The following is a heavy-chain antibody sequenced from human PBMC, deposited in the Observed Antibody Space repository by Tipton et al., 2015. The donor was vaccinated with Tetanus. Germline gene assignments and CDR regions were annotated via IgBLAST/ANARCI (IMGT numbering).Heavy chain of an antibody. CDR3: ARVDPLLWFGELLAFDY. D-gene: IGHD3-10*01. J-gene: IGHJ4*02. V-gene: IGHV3-74*01. CDR2: INSDGSST. CDR1: GFTFSSYW. Sequence: SGFTFSSYWMHWVRQAPGKGLVWVSRINSDGSSTSYADSVKGRFTISRDNAKNTLYLQMNSLRAEDTAVYYCARVDPLLWFGELLAFDYWGQGTLVTVSS.